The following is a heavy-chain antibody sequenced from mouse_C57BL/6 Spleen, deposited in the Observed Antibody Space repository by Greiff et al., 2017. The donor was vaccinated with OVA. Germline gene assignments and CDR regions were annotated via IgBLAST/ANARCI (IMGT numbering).Heavy chain of an antibody. CDR3: ARRYYGRNFDV. CDR1: GYTFTDYN. Sequence: VQLQQSGPELVKPGASVKIPCKASGYTFTDYNMDWVKQSHGKSLEWIGDINPNNGGTSYNQKFKGKATLTVDKSSSTAYMELRSLTSEDTAVYYCARRYYGRNFDVWGTGTTVTVSS. V-gene: IGHV1-18*01. CDR2: INPNNGGT. J-gene: IGHJ1*03. D-gene: IGHD1-1*01.